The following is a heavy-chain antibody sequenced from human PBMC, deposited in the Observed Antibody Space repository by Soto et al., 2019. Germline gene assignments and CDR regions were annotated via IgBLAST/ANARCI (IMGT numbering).Heavy chain of an antibody. J-gene: IGHJ4*02. D-gene: IGHD2-15*01. Sequence: SETLSLACLVSVYSISSGYYWGCIRQPPGKGLEWIGNIYRSGSTYYNPSLKSRVTISVDTSKNQFSLKLSSVTAADTAVYYCARDGEWQLPYDYWGLGTLVTVSS. V-gene: IGHV4-38-2*02. CDR2: IYRSGST. CDR3: ARDGEWQLPYDY. CDR1: VYSISSGYY.